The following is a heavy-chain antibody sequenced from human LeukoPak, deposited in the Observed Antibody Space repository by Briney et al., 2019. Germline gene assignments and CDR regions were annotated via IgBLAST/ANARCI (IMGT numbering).Heavy chain of an antibody. CDR1: GFTFSSYA. CDR2: ISGSGGST. V-gene: IGHV3-23*01. D-gene: IGHD2-21*02. CDR3: AKPPRSAYCGGDCYIEYFQH. Sequence: PGGSPKLSRAASGFTFSSYAMSWVRQAPGKGLEWASAISGSGGSTYYADSVKGRFTISRDNSKDTLYLQMNSLRAEDTAVYYCAKPPRSAYCGGDCYIEYFQHWGQGTLVTVSS. J-gene: IGHJ1*01.